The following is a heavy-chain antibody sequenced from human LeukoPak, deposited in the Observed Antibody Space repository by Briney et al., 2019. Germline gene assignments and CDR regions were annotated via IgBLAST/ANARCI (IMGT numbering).Heavy chain of an antibody. CDR3: AREGRGYRGYSSSCPFDY. J-gene: IGHJ4*02. CDR1: GYSISSGYY. CDR2: IYHSGST. D-gene: IGHD6-13*01. Sequence: PSETLSLTCAVSGYSISSGYYWGWIRQPPGKGLEWIGSIYHSGSTYYNPSLKSRVTISVDTSKNQFSLKLSSVTAADTAVYYCAREGRGYRGYSSSCPFDYWGQGTLVTVSS. V-gene: IGHV4-38-2*02.